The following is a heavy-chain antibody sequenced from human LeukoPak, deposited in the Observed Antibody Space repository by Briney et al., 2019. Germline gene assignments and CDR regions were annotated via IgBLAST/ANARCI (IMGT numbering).Heavy chain of an antibody. CDR3: ARDWDYYGSGLGPDY. V-gene: IGHV1-69*04. D-gene: IGHD3-10*01. CDR2: IIPILGIA. J-gene: IGHJ4*02. CDR1: GGTFSSYA. Sequence: GASVKVSCKASGGTFSSYAISWVRQAPGQGLEWMGRIIPILGIANYAQKFQGRVTITADKSTSTAYMELRSLRSDDTAVYYCARDWDYYGSGLGPDYWGQGTLVAVSS.